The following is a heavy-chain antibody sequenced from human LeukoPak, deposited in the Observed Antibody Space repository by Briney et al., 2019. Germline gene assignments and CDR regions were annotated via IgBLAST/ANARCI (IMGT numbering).Heavy chain of an antibody. J-gene: IGHJ4*02. CDR2: ISTKSYGETT. CDR1: GFTFSSYG. Sequence: GGSLRLSCAASGFTFSSYGMHWVRQAPGKGLEWVGFISTKSYGETTEYAASVKGRFSISRDDSKSITYLQMNSLRTEDTAVYFCSRDSYGHDPRNSFDYWGQGTLVTVSS. CDR3: SRDSYGHDPRNSFDY. V-gene: IGHV3-49*04. D-gene: IGHD3-16*01.